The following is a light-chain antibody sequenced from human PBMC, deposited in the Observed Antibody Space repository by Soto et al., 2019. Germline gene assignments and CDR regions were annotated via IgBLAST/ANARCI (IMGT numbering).Light chain of an antibody. Sequence: DIQMTQSPSSLSASVGDRVTITCQASQDISNFLNWYQQKPGKAPNLRIYDASNLETGVPSRFSGSGSGTDFTFTISSLQPEDIATYYCQQYDNLPPFTFGPGTKVDIK. J-gene: IGKJ3*01. CDR2: DAS. CDR1: QDISNF. V-gene: IGKV1-33*01. CDR3: QQYDNLPPFT.